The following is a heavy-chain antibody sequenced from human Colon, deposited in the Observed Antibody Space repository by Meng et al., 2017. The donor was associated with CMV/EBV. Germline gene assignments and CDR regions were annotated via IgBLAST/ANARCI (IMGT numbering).Heavy chain of an antibody. CDR3: ARGGGFIHGLVANFDS. Sequence: SETLSLTCGLSGGSLRVFYWSWIRQSPGKGLEWIGVINDFATINYNPSVRSRVTISLDKSKSQYSLKLTSVTAADTGVYYCARGGGFIHGLVANFDSWGQGTLVTVSS. CDR2: INDFATI. D-gene: IGHD3-16*02. CDR1: GGSLRVFY. J-gene: IGHJ4*02. V-gene: IGHV4-34*01.